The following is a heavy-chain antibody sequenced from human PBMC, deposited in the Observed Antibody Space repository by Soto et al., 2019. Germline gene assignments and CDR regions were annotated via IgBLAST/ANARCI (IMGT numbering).Heavy chain of an antibody. J-gene: IGHJ4*02. CDR3: ARGGVVGATAPFDY. CDR1: GYTFTGYY. V-gene: IGHV1-2*04. CDR2: INPNSGGT. Sequence: ASVKVSCKASGYTFTGYYMHWVRQAPGQGLEWMGWINPNSGGTNYAQKFQGWVTMTRDTSISTAYMELSRLRSDDTAVYYCARGGVVGATAPFDYWGQGTLVTVPQ. D-gene: IGHD1-26*01.